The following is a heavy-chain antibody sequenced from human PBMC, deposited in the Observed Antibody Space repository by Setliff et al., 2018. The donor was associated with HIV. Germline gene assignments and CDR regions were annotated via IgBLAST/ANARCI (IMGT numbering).Heavy chain of an antibody. Sequence: VASVKVSCKASGYTFTDNYIHWVRQAPGQGLEWMAWINSATGGTNYTQNFQGWVTVTRDTSINTAYVELNSLKSDDTAVYYCARDDGGYNYAEAFDVWGQGTMVTVSS. CDR3: ARDDGGYNYAEAFDV. D-gene: IGHD3-16*01. V-gene: IGHV1-2*04. J-gene: IGHJ3*01. CDR1: GYTFTDNY. CDR2: INSATGGT.